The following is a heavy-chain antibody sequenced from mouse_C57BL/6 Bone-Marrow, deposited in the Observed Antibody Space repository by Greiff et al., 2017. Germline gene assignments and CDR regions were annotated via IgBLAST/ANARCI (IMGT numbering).Heavy chain of an antibody. CDR1: GYSFTGYY. J-gene: IGHJ2*01. D-gene: IGHD1-1*01. CDR2: INPSTGGT. Sequence: DVQLQESGPELVKPGASVKISCKASGYSFTGYYMHWVKQSSEKSLEWIGEINPSTGGTSYNQKFKGKATLTVDKSSSTAYMQLKSLTSEDSAVYYCARDGSSYPYYFDYWGQGTTLTVSS. V-gene: IGHV1-43*01. CDR3: ARDGSSYPYYFDY.